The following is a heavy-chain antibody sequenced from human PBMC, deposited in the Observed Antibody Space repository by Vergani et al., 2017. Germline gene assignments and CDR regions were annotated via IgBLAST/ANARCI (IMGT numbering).Heavy chain of an antibody. J-gene: IGHJ4*02. D-gene: IGHD2-2*02. Sequence: QVQLQQWGAGLLKPSETLSLTCAVYGGSFSSYYWSWIRQPPGKGLEWIGYIYYSGSTNYNPSLKSRVTISVDTSKNQFSLKLSSVTAADTAVYYCARGFGDCSSTSCYKVLDYWGQGTLVTVSS. V-gene: IGHV4-34*11. CDR1: GGSFSSYY. CDR3: ARGFGDCSSTSCYKVLDY. CDR2: IYYSGST.